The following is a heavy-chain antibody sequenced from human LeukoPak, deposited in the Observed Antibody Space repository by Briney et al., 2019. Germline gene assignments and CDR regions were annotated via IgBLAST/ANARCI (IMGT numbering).Heavy chain of an antibody. Sequence: SETLSLTCTVSGGSISSYYWSWIRQPPGKGLEWIGYIYYSGSTYYNPSLKSRVTISVDTSKNQFSLKLSSVTAADTAVYYCARELGTGPNWFDPWGQGTLVTVSS. D-gene: IGHD7-27*01. V-gene: IGHV4-59*12. J-gene: IGHJ5*02. CDR3: ARELGTGPNWFDP. CDR1: GGSISSYY. CDR2: IYYSGST.